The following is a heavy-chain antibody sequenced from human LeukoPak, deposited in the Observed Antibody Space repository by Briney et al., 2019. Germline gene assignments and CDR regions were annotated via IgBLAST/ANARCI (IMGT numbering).Heavy chain of an antibody. J-gene: IGHJ4*02. V-gene: IGHV1-69*05. CDR2: IIPIFGTA. D-gene: IGHD3-22*01. CDR3: ARSPIRITMIVVANFDY. Sequence: SVKVSCKASGGTFSSYAINWVRQAPGQGLEWMGRIIPIFGTANYAQKFQDRVTITTDESTSTAYMELRSLRSDDTAVYYCARSPIRITMIVVANFDYWGQGTLVTVSS. CDR1: GGTFSSYA.